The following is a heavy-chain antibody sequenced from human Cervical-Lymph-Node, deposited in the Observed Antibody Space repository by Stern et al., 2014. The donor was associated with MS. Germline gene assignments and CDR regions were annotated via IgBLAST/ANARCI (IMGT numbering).Heavy chain of an antibody. V-gene: IGHV4-30-4*01. D-gene: IGHD4-17*01. CDR3: ARMKTGLRENRGFDF. Sequence: QLQLQESGPGLVKPSETLSLTCTVSGDSINSGDFHWSWVRQSPEKGLEWLGYIYYSWRNYNNPSLKSRVTMAIDTSTNQFSLNLTSVTAADTALYFCARMKTGLRENRGFDFWGQGTQVTVSS. CDR2: IYYSWRN. CDR1: GDSINSGDFH. J-gene: IGHJ4*02.